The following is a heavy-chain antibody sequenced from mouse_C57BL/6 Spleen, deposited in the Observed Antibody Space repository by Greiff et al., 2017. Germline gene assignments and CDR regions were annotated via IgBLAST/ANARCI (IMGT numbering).Heavy chain of an antibody. V-gene: IGHV8-12*01. D-gene: IGHD1-1*01. CDR2: IYWDDDK. CDR1: GFSLSTSGMG. Sequence: QVTLKESGPGILQSSQTLSLTCSFSGFSLSTSGMGVSWIRQPSGTGLEWLAHIYWDDDKRYNPSLKSRLTISKDTSRNQVFLKITSVDTADTATYYCARITTVVAQYAMDYWGQGTSVTVSS. J-gene: IGHJ4*01. CDR3: ARITTVVAQYAMDY.